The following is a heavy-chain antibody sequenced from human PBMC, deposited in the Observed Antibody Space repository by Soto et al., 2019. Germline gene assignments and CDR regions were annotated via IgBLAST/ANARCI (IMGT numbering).Heavy chain of an antibody. V-gene: IGHV4-59*08. CDR2: IYYSGST. Sequence: QVQLQESGPGLVKPSETLSLTCTVSGGSISSYYWSWIRQPPGKGLEWIGYIYYSGSTNYNPSLKSRVTISVDTSKNQFSLKLSSVTAEDTAVYYCARHPDYGTGWFDPWGQGTLVTVSS. J-gene: IGHJ5*02. CDR1: GGSISSYY. D-gene: IGHD3-10*01. CDR3: ARHPDYGTGWFDP.